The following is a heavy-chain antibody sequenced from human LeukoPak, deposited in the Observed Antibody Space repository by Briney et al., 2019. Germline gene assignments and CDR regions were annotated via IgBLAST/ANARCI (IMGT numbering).Heavy chain of an antibody. J-gene: IGHJ4*02. V-gene: IGHV3-21*01. CDR2: ISSSSSYI. CDR1: GFTLSNNW. CDR3: ARDPGDY. Sequence: GGSLRLSCAASGFTLSNNWMHWVRQAPGKGLEWVSSISSSSSYIYYADSVKGRFTISRDNAKNSLYLQMNSLRAEDTAVYYCARDPGDYWGQGTLVAVSS.